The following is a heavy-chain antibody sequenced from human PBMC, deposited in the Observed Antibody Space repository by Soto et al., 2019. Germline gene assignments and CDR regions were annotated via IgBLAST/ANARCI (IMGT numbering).Heavy chain of an antibody. J-gene: IGHJ5*02. D-gene: IGHD6-13*01. CDR1: GFSLSTSGVG. CDR3: AHRSAGGYSSSWYAKSDNWFDP. CDR2: IYWDDDK. V-gene: IGHV2-5*02. Sequence: SGPTLVNPTQTLTLTCTFSGFSLSTSGVGVGWIRQPPGKALEWLALIYWDDDKRYSPSLKSRLTITKDTSKNQVVLTMTNMDPVDTATYYCAHRSAGGYSSSWYAKSDNWFDPWGQGTLVTVSS.